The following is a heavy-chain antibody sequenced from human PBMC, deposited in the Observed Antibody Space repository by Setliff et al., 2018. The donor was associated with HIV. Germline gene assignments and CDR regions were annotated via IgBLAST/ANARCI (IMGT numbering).Heavy chain of an antibody. CDR1: GFTFSNYV. Sequence: PGGSLRLSCAASGFTFSNYVINWVRQAPGKGLEWISAILSTGERTFYADSVKGRFTISRDNSKNTVYLQMNSLRAEDTAEYYCAKELAASGLGYFDSWGRGILVTVSS. CDR2: ILSTGERT. J-gene: IGHJ4*02. D-gene: IGHD3-22*01. V-gene: IGHV3-23*01. CDR3: AKELAASGLGYFDS.